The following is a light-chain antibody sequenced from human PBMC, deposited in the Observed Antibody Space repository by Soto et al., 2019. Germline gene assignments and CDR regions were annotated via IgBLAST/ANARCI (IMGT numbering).Light chain of an antibody. CDR2: DAS. CDR3: QQYNSYSWT. V-gene: IGKV1-33*01. Sequence: DIQMTQSPSSLSASVGDIVTITCHASQDISNYLNWYQQKPGKAPKLLIYDASNLETGVPSRFSGSGSGTEFTLTISSLQPDDFATYYCQQYNSYSWTFGQGTKVDI. CDR1: QDISNY. J-gene: IGKJ1*01.